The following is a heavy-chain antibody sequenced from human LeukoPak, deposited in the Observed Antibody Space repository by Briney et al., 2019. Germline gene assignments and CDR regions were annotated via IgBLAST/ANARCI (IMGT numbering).Heavy chain of an antibody. CDR2: ISSSSSTI. CDR1: GFTFSSYS. Sequence: PGGSLRLSCAASGFTFSSYSMNWVRQAPGKGLEWVSYISSSSSTIYYADSVKGRFTISRDNAKNTLYLQMNSLRAEDTAVYYCAKDGYDFWSGYTKRHVNNWFDPWGQGTLVTVSS. J-gene: IGHJ5*02. V-gene: IGHV3-48*01. CDR3: AKDGYDFWSGYTKRHVNNWFDP. D-gene: IGHD3-3*01.